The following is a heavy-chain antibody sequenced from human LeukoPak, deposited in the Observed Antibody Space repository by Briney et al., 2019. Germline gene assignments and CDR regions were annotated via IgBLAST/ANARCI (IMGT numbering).Heavy chain of an antibody. CDR1: GFTFDDYA. V-gene: IGHV3-20*04. D-gene: IGHD3-3*01. CDR2: INWNGGST. J-gene: IGHJ4*02. CDR3: ARVKGSGYRNSIDY. Sequence: GGSLRLSCAASGFTFDDYAMNWVRQAPGKGLEWVSGINWNGGSTYYRDSVKGRFTISRDNAKNSLYLQMNSLRAEDTALYYCARVKGSGYRNSIDYWGRGTLVTVSS.